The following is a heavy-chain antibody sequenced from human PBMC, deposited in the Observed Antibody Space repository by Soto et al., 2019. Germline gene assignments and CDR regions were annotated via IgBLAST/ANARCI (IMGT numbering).Heavy chain of an antibody. D-gene: IGHD1-1*01. J-gene: IGHJ6*02. CDR1: GFTFSSYG. Sequence: GGSLRLSCAASGFTFSSYGMHWVRQAPGKGLEWVAVIWYDGSNKYYADSVKGRFTISRDNSKNTLYLQMNSLRAEDTAVYYCARDPQTTGNALYCYYGMDVWGQGTTVTVSS. CDR3: ARDPQTTGNALYCYYGMDV. V-gene: IGHV3-33*01. CDR2: IWYDGSNK.